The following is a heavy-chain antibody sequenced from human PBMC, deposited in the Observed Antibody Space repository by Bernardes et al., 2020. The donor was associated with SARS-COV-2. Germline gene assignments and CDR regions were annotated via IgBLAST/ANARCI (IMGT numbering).Heavy chain of an antibody. CDR3: ARHTYYYDSSGGGDAFDI. CDR1: GYTFTSYG. J-gene: IGHJ3*02. Sequence: ASMKVSCKASGYTFTSYGISWVRQAPGQGLEWMGWISAYNGNTNYAQKLQGRVTMTTDTSTSTAYMELRSLRSDDTAVYYCARHTYYYDSSGGGDAFDIWGQGTMVTVSS. CDR2: ISAYNGNT. D-gene: IGHD3-22*01. V-gene: IGHV1-18*01.